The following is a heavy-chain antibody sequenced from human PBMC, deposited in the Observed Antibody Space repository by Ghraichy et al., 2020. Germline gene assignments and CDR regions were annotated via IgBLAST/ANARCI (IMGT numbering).Heavy chain of an antibody. V-gene: IGHV3-7*01. CDR3: TRDLHYTFSS. Sequence: GGSLRLSCAVSGITVSTYWMSWVRQAPGKGLEWVANIKPDGSAKHYVDSVKGRFTISRDNAKNSLYLQMTSLRADDTAVYYCTRDLHYTFSSWGQGTLVTVSS. CDR1: GITVSTYW. J-gene: IGHJ5*02. CDR2: IKPDGSAK. D-gene: IGHD2/OR15-2a*01.